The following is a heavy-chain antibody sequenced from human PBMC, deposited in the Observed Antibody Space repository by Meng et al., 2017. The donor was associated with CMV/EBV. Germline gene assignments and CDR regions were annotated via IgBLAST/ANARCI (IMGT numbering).Heavy chain of an antibody. CDR3: ARYGDDIVVVPGAIPVDY. J-gene: IGHJ4*02. D-gene: IGHD2-2*01. Sequence: TFTSYYMNWVRQSPGQGPEWMGIMNTSGGSTSDAEKFHGRVTMSRDTSTDKVYMELSSLRSGDTAVYYCARYGDDIVVVPGAIPVDYWGQGTLVTVSS. CDR2: MNTSGGST. CDR1: TFTSYY. V-gene: IGHV1-46*01.